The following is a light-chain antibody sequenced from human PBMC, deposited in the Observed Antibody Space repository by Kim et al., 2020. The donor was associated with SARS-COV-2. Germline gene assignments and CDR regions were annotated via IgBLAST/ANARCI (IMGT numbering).Light chain of an antibody. Sequence: QSSTNTTSGGGLVVGCDTDVSWYQQHPDDVPKLMIYGVTKRPSGVSSRFSGSKSGNTASLTISGLRTEDEAVYYCSSYTTSDIWVFGGGTQLTVL. CDR2: GVT. CDR1: GLVVGCDTD. V-gene: IGLV2-14*03. CDR3: SSYTTSDIWV. J-gene: IGLJ3*02.